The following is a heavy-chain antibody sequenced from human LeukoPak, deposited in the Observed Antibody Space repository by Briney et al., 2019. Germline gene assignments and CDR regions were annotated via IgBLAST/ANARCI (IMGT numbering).Heavy chain of an antibody. V-gene: IGHV4-39*01. D-gene: IGHD2-2*01. CDR3: ARQKCTSNSCLTKNAFDI. Sequence: KPSETLSLTCTVSGSSISTNSYYWGWIRQPPGKGLEWIGTLSYSGRTYHNPSLKSRVTISVDTSKNQFSLDLSSVTAADTAVYYCARQKCTSNSCLTKNAFDIWGQGTMVTVSS. J-gene: IGHJ3*02. CDR1: GSSISTNSYY. CDR2: LSYSGRT.